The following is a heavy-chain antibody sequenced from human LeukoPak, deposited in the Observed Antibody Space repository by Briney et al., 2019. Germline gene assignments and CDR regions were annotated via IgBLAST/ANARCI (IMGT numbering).Heavy chain of an antibody. J-gene: IGHJ6*03. CDR3: AKLRPYSSRNYYYYYMDV. Sequence: GGSLRLSCAASGFTFHSYAMQWVRQAPGKGLEWVSAISGSGGSTYYADSVKGRFTISRDNSKNTLYLQMNSLRAEDTAVYYCAKLRPYSSRNYYYYYMDVWGKGTTVTVSS. V-gene: IGHV3-23*01. D-gene: IGHD6-19*01. CDR1: GFTFHSYA. CDR2: ISGSGGST.